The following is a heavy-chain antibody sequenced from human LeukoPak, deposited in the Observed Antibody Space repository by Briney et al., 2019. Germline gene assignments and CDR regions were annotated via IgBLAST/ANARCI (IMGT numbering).Heavy chain of an antibody. J-gene: IGHJ4*02. CDR3: ATTTGGAFSFDY. CDR2: IRYDGSNK. V-gene: IGHV3-30*02. D-gene: IGHD1-26*01. Sequence: GSLRLSCAASGFTFSNYGMHWVRQAPGKGLEWVAFIRYDGSNKSYADSVKGRFTISRDNSKNTLYLQMNSLRAEDTAVYYCATTTGGAFSFDYWGQGTLVTVSS. CDR1: GFTFSNYG.